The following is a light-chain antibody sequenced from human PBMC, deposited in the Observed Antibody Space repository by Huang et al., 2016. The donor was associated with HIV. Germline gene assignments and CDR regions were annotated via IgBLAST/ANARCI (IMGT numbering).Light chain of an antibody. CDR1: QAIGKY. V-gene: IGKV1-33*01. J-gene: IGKJ2*01. Sequence: DIQMTQSPSYLSASVGDRVTITCQASQAIGKYLNWYHQKPGKAPKLLIYDASNLETGVPSRFSGSGSGADFTFTITSLQPEDFATYYCQQYDNPPYTFGQGTKLEIK. CDR2: DAS. CDR3: QQYDNPPYT.